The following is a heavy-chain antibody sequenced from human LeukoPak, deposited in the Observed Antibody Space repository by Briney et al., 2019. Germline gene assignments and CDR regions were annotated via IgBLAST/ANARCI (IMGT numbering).Heavy chain of an antibody. CDR2: INPNSGGT. Sequence: ASVKVSCMASGYMFAAYYINWVRQSPGLGLEWLGWINPNSGGTNYAQRFQGRVTMTSGTSTSTAYLELNGLRSDDTAVYFCARLNSGNLRGILYWGQGSLVTVSS. CDR3: ARLNSGNLRGILY. CDR1: GYMFAAYY. D-gene: IGHD3-10*01. J-gene: IGHJ4*02. V-gene: IGHV1-2*02.